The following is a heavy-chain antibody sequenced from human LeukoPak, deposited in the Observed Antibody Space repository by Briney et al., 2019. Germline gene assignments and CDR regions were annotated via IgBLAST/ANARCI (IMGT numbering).Heavy chain of an antibody. Sequence: GGSLRLSCAASGFTFSSYEMNWVRQAPGKGLEWVSYISSSGSTIYYADSVKGRFTISRDNAENSLYLQMNSLRSEDTALYYCAKVGPGYTFNFFYMDVWGKGTTVTVSS. J-gene: IGHJ6*03. CDR2: ISSSGSTI. CDR3: AKVGPGYTFNFFYMDV. CDR1: GFTFSSYE. D-gene: IGHD5-18*01. V-gene: IGHV3-48*03.